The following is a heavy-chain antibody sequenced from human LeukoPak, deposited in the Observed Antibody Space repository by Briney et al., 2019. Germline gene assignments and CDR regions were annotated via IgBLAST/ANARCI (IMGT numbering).Heavy chain of an antibody. J-gene: IGHJ3*02. CDR3: AKDTGGSRYDILTGYYNDFAFDI. V-gene: IGHV3-9*01. D-gene: IGHD3-9*01. Sequence: GGSLRLSCAASGFTFDDYAMHWVRQAPGKGLEWVSGISWNSGSIGYADSVKGRFTISRDNAKNSLYLQMNSLRAEDTALYYCAKDTGGSRYDILTGYYNDFAFDIWGQGTMVTVSS. CDR2: ISWNSGSI. CDR1: GFTFDDYA.